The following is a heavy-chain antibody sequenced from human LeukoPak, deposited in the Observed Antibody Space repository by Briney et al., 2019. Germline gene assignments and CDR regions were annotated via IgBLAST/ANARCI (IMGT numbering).Heavy chain of an antibody. CDR1: GFTFSNYV. CDR2: ISSSGSTT. D-gene: IGHD3-10*01. CDR3: ARGSHGVDYYYYYYMDV. J-gene: IGHJ6*03. Sequence: GGSLRLSCAASGFTFSNYVMHWVRQAPGKGLEWVSYISSSGSTTYYADSVKGRFTISRDNAKNSLYLQMNSLRAEDTAVYYCARGSHGVDYYYYYYMDVWGKGTTVTVSS. V-gene: IGHV3-48*04.